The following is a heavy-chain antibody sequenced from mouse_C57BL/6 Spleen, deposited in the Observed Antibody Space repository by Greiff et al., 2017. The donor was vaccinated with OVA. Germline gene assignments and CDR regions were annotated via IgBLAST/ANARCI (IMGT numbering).Heavy chain of an antibody. J-gene: IGHJ1*03. CDR2: IDPSDSET. D-gene: IGHD1-1*01. V-gene: IGHV1-52*01. Sequence: QVHVKQPGAELVRPGSSVKLSCKASGYTFTSYWMHWVKQRPIQGLEWIGNIDPSDSETHYNQKFKDKATLTVDKSSSTAYMQLSSLTSEDSAVYYCARLYGSSYYWYFDVWGTGTTVTVSS. CDR3: ARLYGSSYYWYFDV. CDR1: GYTFTSYW.